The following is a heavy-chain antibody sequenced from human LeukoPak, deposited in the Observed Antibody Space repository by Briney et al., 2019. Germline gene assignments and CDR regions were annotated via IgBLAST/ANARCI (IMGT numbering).Heavy chain of an antibody. CDR3: ARGGSGSWYNDY. CDR2: IWYDGSNK. Sequence: PGGALRLSCAASGFTFSSYGMSWGRQAPGKGLEWVAVIWYDGSNKYYGDSVKGRFTISRDNSKNTLYLQMNSLRAEDTAVYYCARGGSGSWYNDYWGQGTLVTVSS. J-gene: IGHJ4*02. D-gene: IGHD6-13*01. V-gene: IGHV3-33*01. CDR1: GFTFSSYG.